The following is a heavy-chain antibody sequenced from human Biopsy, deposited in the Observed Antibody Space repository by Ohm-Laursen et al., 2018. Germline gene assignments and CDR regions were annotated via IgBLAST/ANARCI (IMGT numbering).Heavy chain of an antibody. D-gene: IGHD4-23*01. J-gene: IGHJ1*01. CDR2: ISHTGYT. CDR3: ARGSNEYGGLYFPH. CDR1: GGSFTGHY. V-gene: IGHV4-59*11. Sequence: PSDTLSLTCIVSGGSFTGHYWTWIRQPPGKGLEWIGHISHTGYTSYKSSLKSRVTISLDTPRKHFSLRLTSLAAADTTVYYCARGSNEYGGLYFPHWGQGTLVTVSS.